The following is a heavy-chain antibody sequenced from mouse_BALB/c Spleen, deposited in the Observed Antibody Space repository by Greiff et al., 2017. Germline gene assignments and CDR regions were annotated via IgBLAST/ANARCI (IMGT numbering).Heavy chain of an antibody. CDR2: INPSSGYT. D-gene: IGHD2-14*01. J-gene: IGHJ4*01. CDR3: ARRGYDDAMDY. Sequence: VQLQESAAELARPGASVKMSCKASGYTFTSYTMHWVKQRPGQGLEWIGYINPSSGYTEYNQKFKDKTTLTADKSSSTAYMQLSSLTSEDSAVYYCARRGYDDAMDYWGQGTSVTVSS. CDR1: GYTFTSYT. V-gene: IGHV1-4*02.